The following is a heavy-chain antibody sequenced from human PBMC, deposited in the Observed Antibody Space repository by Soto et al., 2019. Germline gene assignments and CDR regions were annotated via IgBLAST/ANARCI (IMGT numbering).Heavy chain of an antibody. CDR2: IYYSGST. CDR1: GGSVSSGSYY. CDR3: VGYYDSSGYGPSFDY. V-gene: IGHV4-61*01. Sequence: QVQLQESDPGLVKPSETLSLTCTVSGGSVSSGSYYWSWIRQPPGKGLEWIGYIYYSGSTNYNPSLKSRVTISVDTSKNQFSLKLSSVTAADTAVYYCVGYYDSSGYGPSFDYWGQGTLVTVSS. J-gene: IGHJ4*02. D-gene: IGHD3-22*01.